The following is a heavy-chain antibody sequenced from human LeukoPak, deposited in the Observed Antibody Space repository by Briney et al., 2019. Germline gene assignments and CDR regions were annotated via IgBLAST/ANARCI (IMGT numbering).Heavy chain of an antibody. CDR3: ARSSYSSGWYEG. V-gene: IGHV4-59*01. D-gene: IGHD6-19*01. CDR1: GGSISSYY. J-gene: IGHJ4*02. Sequence: SETLSLTCTVSGGSISSYYWSWIRQPPGKGLEWIGYIYYSGSTNYNPSLKSRVTISVDTSKNQFSLKLSSVTAADTAVYYCARSSYSSGWYEGWSQGTLVTVSS. CDR2: IYYSGST.